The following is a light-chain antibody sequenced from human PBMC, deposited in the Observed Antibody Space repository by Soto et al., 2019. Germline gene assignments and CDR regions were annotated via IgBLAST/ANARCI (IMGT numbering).Light chain of an antibody. Sequence: AIRMTQSPSSFSASTGDRVTITCRASQGISSYLAWYQQKPGKAPKLLIYAASTLQSGVPSRFSGSGSGTDFTLTISSLQPEDFATYYCLQDYNCPRTFGQGTKVDIK. J-gene: IGKJ1*01. CDR2: AAS. CDR3: LQDYNCPRT. V-gene: IGKV1-8*01. CDR1: QGISSY.